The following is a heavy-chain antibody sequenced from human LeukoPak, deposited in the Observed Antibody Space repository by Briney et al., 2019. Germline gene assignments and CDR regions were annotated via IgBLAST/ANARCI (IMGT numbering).Heavy chain of an antibody. V-gene: IGHV1-8*01. D-gene: IGHD3-3*01. Sequence: ASVEVSCKASGYTFTSYDINWVRQATGQGLEWMGWMNPNSGNTGYAQKFQGRVTMTRNTSISTAYMELSSLRSEDTAVYYCARAGRTYYDFWSGYYGDWFDPWGQGTLVTVSS. J-gene: IGHJ5*02. CDR2: MNPNSGNT. CDR1: GYTFTSYD. CDR3: ARAGRTYYDFWSGYYGDWFDP.